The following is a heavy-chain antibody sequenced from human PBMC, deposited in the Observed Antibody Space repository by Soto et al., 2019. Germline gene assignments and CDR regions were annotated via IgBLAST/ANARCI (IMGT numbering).Heavy chain of an antibody. CDR1: GGSFSGYY. V-gene: IGHV4-34*01. J-gene: IGHJ4*02. Sequence: PSETLSLTCAVYGGSFSGYYWSWIRQPPGKGLEWVGEINHSGSTNYNPSLKSRVTISVDTSKNQFSLKLSSVTAADTAVYYCARVYGSGSAGDYWGQGHLVTVSP. CDR2: INHSGST. CDR3: ARVYGSGSAGDY. D-gene: IGHD3-10*01.